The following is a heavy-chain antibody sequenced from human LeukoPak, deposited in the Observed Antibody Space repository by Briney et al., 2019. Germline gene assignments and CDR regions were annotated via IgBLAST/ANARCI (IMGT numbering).Heavy chain of an antibody. V-gene: IGHV3-7*01. CDR1: GFTFSGYW. CDR3: ARDAPYSSGWYASAGAFDI. J-gene: IGHJ3*02. CDR2: IKQDGSEK. Sequence: GGSLRLSCAASGFTFSGYWMSWVRQAPGKGLEWVANIKQDGSEKYYVDSVKGRFTISRDNARNSLYLQMNSLRAEDTAVYCCARDAPYSSGWYASAGAFDIWGQGTMVTVSS. D-gene: IGHD6-19*01.